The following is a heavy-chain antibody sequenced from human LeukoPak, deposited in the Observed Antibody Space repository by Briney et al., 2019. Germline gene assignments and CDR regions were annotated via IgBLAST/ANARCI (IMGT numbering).Heavy chain of an antibody. D-gene: IGHD3-3*01. V-gene: IGHV4-59*08. Sequence: SETLSLTCTVSGGSINNYYWSWIRQPPGKGLEWIGYIYYSGSTNYNPSLKSRVTISVDTSKNQFSLKLSSVTAADTAVYYCASRVIFGVVIRDYWGQGTLVTVSS. CDR2: IYYSGST. CDR1: GGSINNYY. CDR3: ASRVIFGVVIRDY. J-gene: IGHJ4*02.